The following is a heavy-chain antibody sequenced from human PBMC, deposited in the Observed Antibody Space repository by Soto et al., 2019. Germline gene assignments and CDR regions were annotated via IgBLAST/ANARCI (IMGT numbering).Heavy chain of an antibody. CDR2: INPNSGGT. J-gene: IGHJ6*02. Sequence: ASVKLSCKASGYTFTCYYMRWVRQAPGQGLEWMRWINPNSGGTNYAQKVQGWVTMTRDTSISTAYMELSRLRSDDTAVYYCSRSPVDTASAAPYGMDFWGQRTTVTVSS. CDR3: SRSPVDTASAAPYGMDF. V-gene: IGHV1-2*04. D-gene: IGHD5-18*01. CDR1: GYTFTCYY.